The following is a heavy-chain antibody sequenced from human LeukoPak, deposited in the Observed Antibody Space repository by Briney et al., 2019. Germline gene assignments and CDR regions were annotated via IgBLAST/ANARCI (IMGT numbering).Heavy chain of an antibody. V-gene: IGHV4-61*01. J-gene: IGHJ6*02. CDR2: IYYSGST. Sequence: SETLSLTCTVSGGSISSSSYYWSWIRQPPGKGLEWIGYIYYSGSTNYNPSLKSRVTISVDTSKNQFSLKLSSVTAADTAVYYCARDQSFVGTTGGMDVWGQGTTVTVSS. CDR1: GGSISSSSYY. CDR3: ARDQSFVGTTGGMDV. D-gene: IGHD1-7*01.